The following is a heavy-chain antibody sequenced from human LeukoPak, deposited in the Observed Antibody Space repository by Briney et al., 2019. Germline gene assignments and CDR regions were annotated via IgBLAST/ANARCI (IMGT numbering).Heavy chain of an antibody. J-gene: IGHJ4*02. V-gene: IGHV4-59*01. CDR1: GDSIISYY. CDR2: IYASGSS. CDR3: ARYCSSTSCFFDY. Sequence: SQTLSLTCTVSGDSIISYYWNWIRQPPGKGLEWIGYIYASGSSNYNPSLKSRVTISVDTSKNQFSLKLSSVTAADTAVYYCARYCSSTSCFFDYWGQGTLVTVSS. D-gene: IGHD2-2*01.